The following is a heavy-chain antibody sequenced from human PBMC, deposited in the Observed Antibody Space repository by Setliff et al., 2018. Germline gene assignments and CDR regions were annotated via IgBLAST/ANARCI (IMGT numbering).Heavy chain of an antibody. V-gene: IGHV3-48*03. D-gene: IGHD3-10*01. J-gene: IGHJ5*02. Sequence: GESLKISCVASGFTFSNYEMNWVRQAPGKGLEWVSYINSGGSLIYYADSVKGRFTISRDNAKSSLYLQMNSLRAEDTAVYYCARDLIRGAPNWFDPWGQGTLVTVSS. CDR2: INSGGSLI. CDR1: GFTFSNYE. CDR3: ARDLIRGAPNWFDP.